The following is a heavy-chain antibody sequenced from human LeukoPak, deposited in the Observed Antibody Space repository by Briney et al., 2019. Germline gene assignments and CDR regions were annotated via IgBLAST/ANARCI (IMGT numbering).Heavy chain of an antibody. V-gene: IGHV4-59*11. J-gene: IGHJ5*02. CDR1: GGSISGHY. CDR2: IYSGIV. Sequence: SETLSLTCNVSGGSISGHYWSWIRQSPGKGLECIGYIYSGIVDYNPSLKSRATISGDTSKNQVSLNLKSVTTADTAMYYCVKVGYGSGTWGWFDPWGQGILVTVST. D-gene: IGHD3-10*01. CDR3: VKVGYGSGTWGWFDP.